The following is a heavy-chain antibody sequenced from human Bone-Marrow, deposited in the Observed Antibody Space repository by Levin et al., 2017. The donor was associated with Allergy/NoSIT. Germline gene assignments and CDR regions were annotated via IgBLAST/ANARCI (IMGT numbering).Heavy chain of an antibody. Sequence: KISCKASGGTFSSDTISWVRQAPGQGLEWMGRIIPILGVPQYAQNFQGRVTITTDRSTSTDYLELSSLRSEDTAVYYCARERGSYSGRVYFFEHWGQGTLVNVSS. CDR1: GGTFSSDT. CDR2: IIPILGVP. V-gene: IGHV1-69*04. J-gene: IGHJ4*02. D-gene: IGHD1-26*01. CDR3: ARERGSYSGRVYFFEH.